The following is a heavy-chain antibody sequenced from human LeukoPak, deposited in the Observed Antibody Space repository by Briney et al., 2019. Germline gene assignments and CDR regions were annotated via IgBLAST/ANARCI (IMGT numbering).Heavy chain of an antibody. Sequence: GGSLRLSCAASEFTFSSYAMHWVRQAPGKGLEYVSAISSNGGSTYYANSVKGRFTISRDNSKNTLYLQIGSLRAEDMAVYYCARAHWGSQGGYYFDYWGQGTLVTVSS. CDR2: ISSNGGST. J-gene: IGHJ4*02. CDR3: ARAHWGSQGGYYFDY. D-gene: IGHD7-27*01. V-gene: IGHV3-64*01. CDR1: EFTFSSYA.